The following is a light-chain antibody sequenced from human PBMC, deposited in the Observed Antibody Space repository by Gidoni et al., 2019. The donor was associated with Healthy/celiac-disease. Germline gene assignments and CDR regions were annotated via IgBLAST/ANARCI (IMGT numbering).Light chain of an antibody. V-gene: IGKV3-20*01. CDR1: QSVSSSY. Sequence: EIVLTQSPGTLSLAPGERATLSCRACQSVSSSYLAWYQQKPGQAPRLLIYCASSRATGIPDRFSGSGSGTDFTLTISRLEPEDFAVYYCQQYGSSPLTFGGGTKVEIK. CDR3: QQYGSSPLT. CDR2: CAS. J-gene: IGKJ4*01.